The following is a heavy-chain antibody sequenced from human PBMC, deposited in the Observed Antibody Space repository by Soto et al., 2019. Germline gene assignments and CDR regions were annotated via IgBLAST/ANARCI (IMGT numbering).Heavy chain of an antibody. D-gene: IGHD6-25*01. V-gene: IGHV5-51*01. CDR1: GYSFTSYW. Sequence: PGESLKISCKGSGYSFTSYWIGWVRQMPGKGLEWMGIIYPGDSDTRYSPSFQGQVTISADKSISTAYLQWSSLKASDTAMYYCARQTYSSARRGGMDVWGQGTTVTVSS. CDR2: IYPGDSDT. CDR3: ARQTYSSARRGGMDV. J-gene: IGHJ6*02.